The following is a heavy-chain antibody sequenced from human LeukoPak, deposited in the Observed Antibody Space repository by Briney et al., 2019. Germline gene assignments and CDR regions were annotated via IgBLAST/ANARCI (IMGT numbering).Heavy chain of an antibody. Sequence: GGSLRLSCAGSGFTVSSNHMSWVRQAPGKGLEWVSIIYSGGSTYYADSVKGRFTISRDNSENTLYLQMNSLRGEDTAVYYCARVGSYKFDYWGQGTLVTLST. CDR3: ARVGSYKFDY. CDR1: GFTVSSNH. D-gene: IGHD5-24*01. V-gene: IGHV3-53*01. J-gene: IGHJ4*02. CDR2: IYSGGST.